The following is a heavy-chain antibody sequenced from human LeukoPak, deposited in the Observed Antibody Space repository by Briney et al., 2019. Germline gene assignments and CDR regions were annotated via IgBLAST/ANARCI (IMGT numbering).Heavy chain of an antibody. D-gene: IGHD4/OR15-4a*01. Sequence: GGSLRLSCAASGFNFDDNVMHWVRQAPGKGLEWVSLISDDGYGTYYADSVKGRFTISRDNSKNSLYLRMNSLRSEDTALYYCATMGPLDYWGQGTLVTVSS. CDR2: ISDDGYGT. CDR3: ATMGPLDY. V-gene: IGHV3-43*02. CDR1: GFNFDDNV. J-gene: IGHJ4*02.